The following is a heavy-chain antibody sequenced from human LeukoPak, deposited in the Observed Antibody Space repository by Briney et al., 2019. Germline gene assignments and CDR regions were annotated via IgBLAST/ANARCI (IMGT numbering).Heavy chain of an antibody. Sequence: PSETLSLTCTVSGGSISSYYWSWIRQPAGKGLEWIGYIYYSGSTYYNPSLKSRVTISVDTSKNQFSLKLSSVTAADTAVYYCARETPPYYYGSGSSSNFDYWGQGTLVTVSS. CDR3: ARETPPYYYGSGSSSNFDY. CDR1: GGSISSYY. V-gene: IGHV4-59*06. CDR2: IYYSGST. J-gene: IGHJ4*02. D-gene: IGHD3-10*01.